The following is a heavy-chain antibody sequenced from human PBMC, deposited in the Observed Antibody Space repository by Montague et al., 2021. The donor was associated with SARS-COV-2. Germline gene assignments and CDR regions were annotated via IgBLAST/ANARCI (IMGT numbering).Heavy chain of an antibody. V-gene: IGHV4-39*07. CDR3: ARDSAPSITIFGVVIRQQNPRYYYYGMDV. CDR2: IYYSGST. J-gene: IGHJ6*02. Sequence: SETRSLTCTVSGGSISSSSYNWGWIRQPPGKGLEWIGSIYYSGSTYYNPSLKSRVTISVDTSKKQFSLKLSSVTAADTAVYYCARDSAPSITIFGVVIRQQNPRYYYYGMDVWGQGTTVTVSS. D-gene: IGHD3-3*01. CDR1: GGSISSSSYN.